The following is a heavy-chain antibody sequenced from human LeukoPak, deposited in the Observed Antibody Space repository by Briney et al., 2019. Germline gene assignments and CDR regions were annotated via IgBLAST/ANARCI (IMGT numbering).Heavy chain of an antibody. V-gene: IGHV4-31*03. Sequence: SQTLSLTCTVSGGSISSGGYYWSWIRQHPGKGLEWIGYIYYSGSTYYNPSLKSRVTISVDTSKNQFSLKLSSVTAADTAVCYCASSGYGSGIDYWGQGTLVTVSS. J-gene: IGHJ4*02. CDR2: IYYSGST. CDR3: ASSGYGSGIDY. D-gene: IGHD3-10*01. CDR1: GGSISSGGYY.